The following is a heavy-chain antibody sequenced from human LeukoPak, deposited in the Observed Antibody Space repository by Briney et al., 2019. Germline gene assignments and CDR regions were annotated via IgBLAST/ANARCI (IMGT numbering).Heavy chain of an antibody. V-gene: IGHV4-39*01. J-gene: IGHJ4*02. CDR2: ISDSGNT. Sequence: SETLSLTCTVSGGSIGNSTYYWAWIRQPPGKGLKWIGTISDSGNTYSNPSLRRRFTISVDTSKNQFSLQLTSVTAADSAIYYCARQGDGGRAYDHWDQGTLVTVSS. CDR3: ARQGDGGRAYDH. CDR1: GGSIGNSTYY. D-gene: IGHD4-23*01.